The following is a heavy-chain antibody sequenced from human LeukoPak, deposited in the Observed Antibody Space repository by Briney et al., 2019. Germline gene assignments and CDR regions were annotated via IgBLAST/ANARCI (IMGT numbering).Heavy chain of an antibody. CDR2: VYYTGTT. D-gene: IGHD1-7*01. CDR3: ARVGGRSGTTSHYYYYMDV. Sequence: SETLSLTCTVSGDSISSYYWSWIRQPPGKGLEYIGYVYYTGTTIYSPSLKSRVTISVDTSTNQFSLKLSSVTAAGTAVYYCARVGGRSGTTSHYYYYMDVWGKGTTVTVSS. J-gene: IGHJ6*03. V-gene: IGHV4-59*12. CDR1: GDSISSYY.